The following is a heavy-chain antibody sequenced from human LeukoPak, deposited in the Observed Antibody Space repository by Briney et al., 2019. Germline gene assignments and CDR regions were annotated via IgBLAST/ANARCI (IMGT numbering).Heavy chain of an antibody. D-gene: IGHD3-22*01. J-gene: IGHJ4*02. V-gene: IGHV1-69*13. CDR1: GGTFSSYA. Sequence: ASVKVSCKASGGTFSSYAISWVRQAPGQGLEWMGGIIPIFGTANYAQKFQGRVTITADESTSTAYMELSSLRSEDTAVYYCARDCFARRIFARSAYYGCFDYWGQGTLVTVSS. CDR2: IIPIFGTA. CDR3: ARDCFARRIFARSAYYGCFDY.